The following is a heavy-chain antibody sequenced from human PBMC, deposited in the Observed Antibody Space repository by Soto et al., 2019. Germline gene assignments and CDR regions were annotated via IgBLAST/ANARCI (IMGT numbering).Heavy chain of an antibody. J-gene: IGHJ3*02. V-gene: IGHV5-51*03. CDR3: ARRILLWSVRDAFDI. CDR2: IYPEDSDT. D-gene: IGHD3-10*01. Sequence: EVQLVQSGAEVKKPGESLKISCKGFGYTYPSYWIGWVRQMPGKGLEWMGIIYPEDSDTRYSPSLQGQVTISADKSISTAYLQWSSLKASDTAMYYCARRILLWSVRDAFDIWGQGTMVTVSS. CDR1: GYTYPSYW.